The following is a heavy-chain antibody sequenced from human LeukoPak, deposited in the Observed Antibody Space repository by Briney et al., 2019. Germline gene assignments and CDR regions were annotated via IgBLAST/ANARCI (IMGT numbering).Heavy chain of an antibody. CDR2: IWYDGSNK. D-gene: IGHD2-15*01. CDR1: GFTFSSYG. J-gene: IGHJ4*02. Sequence: PGMSLRLSCAASGFTFSSYGMHWVRQAPGKGLEWVAVIWYDGSNKYYADSVKGRFTISRDNSKNKMYLEMNSLRAEDTAVYYCARDSAALFDYWGQGTLVTVSS. CDR3: ARDSAALFDY. V-gene: IGHV3-33*01.